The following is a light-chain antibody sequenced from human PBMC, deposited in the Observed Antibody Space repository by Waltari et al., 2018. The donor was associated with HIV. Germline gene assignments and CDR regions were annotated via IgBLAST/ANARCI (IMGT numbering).Light chain of an antibody. V-gene: IGLV2-23*02. CDR1: SSDVGSYNL. CDR2: EVS. CDR3: CSYAGSSTFHVV. Sequence: QSALTQPASVSGSPGQSITISCPGTSSDVGSYNLVPWYQQHPGKAPKLMIYEVSKRPSGVSNRFSGSKSGNTASLTISGLQAEDEADYYCCSYAGSSTFHVVFGGGTKLTVL. J-gene: IGLJ2*01.